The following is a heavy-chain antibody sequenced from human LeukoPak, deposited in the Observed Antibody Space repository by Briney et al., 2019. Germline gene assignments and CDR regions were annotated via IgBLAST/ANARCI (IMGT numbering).Heavy chain of an antibody. D-gene: IGHD3-9*01. CDR3: ARDPTGSIDY. Sequence: PGGSLRLSCAASGFTFGTYWVHWVRQAPGKGLVWVSIIKGDGTTTSYADSVKGRFTISRDNAKNTLYLQMNSLRAEDTAVYYCARDPTGSIDYWGQGTLVTVSS. J-gene: IGHJ4*02. V-gene: IGHV3-74*01. CDR2: IKGDGTTT. CDR1: GFTFGTYW.